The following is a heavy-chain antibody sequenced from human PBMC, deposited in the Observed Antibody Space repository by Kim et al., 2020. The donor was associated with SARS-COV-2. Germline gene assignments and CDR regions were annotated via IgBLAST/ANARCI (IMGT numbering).Heavy chain of an antibody. CDR3: AGDFVPAGSIAAAGTVSDNYYYGMDV. Sequence: GGSLRLSCAASGFTFSGYAMHWVRQAPGKGLEWVAGITYDGSNKYYVDSVKGRFTISRDNSKNTLYLQMNSLRAEDTAVYYCAGDFVPAGSIAAAGTVSDNYYYGMDVWGQGTTVTVSS. J-gene: IGHJ6*02. D-gene: IGHD6-13*01. CDR1: GFTFSGYA. CDR2: ITYDGSNK. V-gene: IGHV3-30*04.